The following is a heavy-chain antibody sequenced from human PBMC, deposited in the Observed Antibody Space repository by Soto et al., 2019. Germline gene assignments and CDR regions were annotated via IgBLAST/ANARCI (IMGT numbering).Heavy chain of an antibody. CDR2: INPNRGGT. V-gene: IGHV1-2*04. CDR3: ASVGSSGYGRGGMDV. CDR1: GYTFTGYY. Sequence: QVQLVQSGAEVKKPGASVKVSFKASGYTFTGYYMHWVRQAPGQGLEWMGWINPNRGGTNNAQKFQGWVTITRDTSISTADMELSRLRSGDTAVDYCASVGSSGYGRGGMDVWGQGSTVTVSS. D-gene: IGHD6-19*01. J-gene: IGHJ6*02.